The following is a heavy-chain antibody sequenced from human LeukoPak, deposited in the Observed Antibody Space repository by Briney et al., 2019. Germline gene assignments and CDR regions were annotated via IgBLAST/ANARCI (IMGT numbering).Heavy chain of an antibody. CDR2: IYSDGSV. CDR1: GGSISSHY. V-gene: IGHV4-4*07. J-gene: IGHJ4*02. Sequence: PSETLSLTCSVPGGSISSHYWSWLRQPAGKGLEWIGHIYSDGSVNYNPSVKSRVTMSVDTSKNQFSLKLYFVTAADTAVFYCARGPAASGYFDYWDQGTLVTVSS. CDR3: ARGPAASGYFDY. D-gene: IGHD6-13*01.